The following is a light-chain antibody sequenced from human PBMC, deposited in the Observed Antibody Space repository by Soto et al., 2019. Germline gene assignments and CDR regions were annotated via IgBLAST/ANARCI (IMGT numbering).Light chain of an antibody. CDR1: SSNIGAGYD. J-gene: IGLJ2*01. CDR3: RSYDSSLSGSI. Sequence: QAVVTQPPSVSGAPGQRVTISCTGSSSNIGAGYDVHWYQQLPGTAPKLLIYGNSNRPSGVPDRFSGSKSGTSASLAITGLQAEDEADYYCRSYDSSLSGSIFGGGTKLTVL. CDR2: GNS. V-gene: IGLV1-40*01.